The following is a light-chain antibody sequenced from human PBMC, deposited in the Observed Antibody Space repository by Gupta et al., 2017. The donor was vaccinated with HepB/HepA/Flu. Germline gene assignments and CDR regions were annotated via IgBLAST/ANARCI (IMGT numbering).Light chain of an antibody. CDR3: QAWDSSTVVV. CDR2: QDS. J-gene: IGLJ2*01. CDR1: KLEDKY. V-gene: IGLV3-1*01. Sequence: YELTQPLSVSVSPGRTATIPCSGDKLEDKYVCWYQQKQGQTPVLVIYQDSKRPAGIPERFSGSYSGNTATLTISGTQAMDEADYYCQAWDSSTVVVFGGGTKLTVL.